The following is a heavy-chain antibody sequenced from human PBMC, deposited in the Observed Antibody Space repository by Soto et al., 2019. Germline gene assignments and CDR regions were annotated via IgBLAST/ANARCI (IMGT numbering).Heavy chain of an antibody. CDR1: GYSFTNYW. Sequence: LGESLKISCKGSGYSFTNYWIGWVRQMPGKGLEWMGIIYPGDSDTRYNPSFQGQVTISADKSISTAYLQWSSLKASDTAMYYCARHVGGYSYAPKFDYWGQGTPVTVSS. D-gene: IGHD5-18*01. CDR2: IYPGDSDT. V-gene: IGHV5-51*01. J-gene: IGHJ4*02. CDR3: ARHVGGYSYAPKFDY.